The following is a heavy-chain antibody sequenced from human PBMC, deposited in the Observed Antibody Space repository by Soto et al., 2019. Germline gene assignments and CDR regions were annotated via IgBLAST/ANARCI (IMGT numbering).Heavy chain of an antibody. CDR3: ARDVYDSSGYYGLSYFDY. D-gene: IGHD3-22*01. J-gene: IGHJ4*02. CDR2: ISYDGSNK. Sequence: LRLSCAAPGFTFSSFAMHWVRQAPCKGLEWVAVISYDGSNKYYADSVKGRFTISRDNSKNTLYLQMNSLRAEDTAVYYCARDVYDSSGYYGLSYFDYWGQGTLVTVSS. CDR1: GFTFSSFA. V-gene: IGHV3-30-3*01.